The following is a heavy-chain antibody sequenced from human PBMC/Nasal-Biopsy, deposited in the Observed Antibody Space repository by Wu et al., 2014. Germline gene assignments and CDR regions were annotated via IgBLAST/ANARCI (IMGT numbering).Heavy chain of an antibody. CDR3: AKDLWPKHLTPYPFEY. J-gene: IGHJ4*02. V-gene: IGHV3-23*01. Sequence: LRLSCAASGFTFSTYAMTWVRQAPGKGLEWVSAIGASGGDTYYADSVKGRLTISRDNSKNSLYLQMNSLRAEDTAVYYCAKDLWPKHLTPYPFEYWGQGTLVTVSS. D-gene: IGHD3-9*01. CDR1: GFTFSTYA. CDR2: IGASGGDT.